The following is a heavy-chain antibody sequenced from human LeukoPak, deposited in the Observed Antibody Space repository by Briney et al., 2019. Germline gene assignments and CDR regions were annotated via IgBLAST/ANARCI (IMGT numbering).Heavy chain of an antibody. V-gene: IGHV1-18*01. CDR2: ISAYNGNT. CDR3: ASPRRGHSGYEEFDY. J-gene: IGHJ4*02. CDR1: GYTFTSYG. Sequence: ASVKVSCKASGYTFTSYGISWVRQAPGQGLEWMGWISAYNGNTNYAQKLQGRVTMTTDTSTGTAYMELRSLRSDDTAVYYCASPRRGHSGYEEFDYWGQGTLVTVSS. D-gene: IGHD5-12*01.